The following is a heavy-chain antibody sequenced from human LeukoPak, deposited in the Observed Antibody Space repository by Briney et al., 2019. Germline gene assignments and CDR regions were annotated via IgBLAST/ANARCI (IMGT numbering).Heavy chain of an antibody. CDR1: GYTFTSYG. J-gene: IGHJ3*02. V-gene: IGHV1-18*01. D-gene: IGHD2-15*01. Sequence: PVASVKVSCKASGYTFTSYGISWVRQAPGQGLEWMGWISAYNGNTNYAQKLQGRVTMTTDTSTSTAYMELRSLRSDDAAVYYCARATLGYCSGGSCGAFDIWGQGTMVTVSS. CDR2: ISAYNGNT. CDR3: ARATLGYCSGGSCGAFDI.